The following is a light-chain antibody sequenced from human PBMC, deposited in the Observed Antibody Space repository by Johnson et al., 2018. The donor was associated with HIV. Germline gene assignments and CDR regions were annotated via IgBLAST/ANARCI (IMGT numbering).Light chain of an antibody. Sequence: QSVLTQPPSVSAAPGQKVTVSCSGSNTNIGNDFVSWYQQLPGKAPRLLIYDNNKRPSGIPDRFSGSKSGTSATLGITGLQTGDEADYYCGTWDSSLSAGVFGTGTKVTVL. CDR3: GTWDSSLSAGV. J-gene: IGLJ1*01. V-gene: IGLV1-51*01. CDR1: NTNIGNDF. CDR2: DNN.